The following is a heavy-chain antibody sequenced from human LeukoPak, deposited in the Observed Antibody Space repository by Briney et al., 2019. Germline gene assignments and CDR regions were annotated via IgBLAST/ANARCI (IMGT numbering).Heavy chain of an antibody. CDR1: GGSISSSNYY. D-gene: IGHD5-24*01. CDR3: ARGWLQSGFDS. CDR2: IYTSEST. Sequence: PSQTLSLTCSVSGGSISSSNYYWSWIRQPAGKGLEWIGRIYTSESTNYNPSLKSRVTISVDTSKNQFSLQVNSVTPEDTAVYYCARGWLQSGFDSWGQGTLVTVSS. J-gene: IGHJ4*02. V-gene: IGHV4-61*02.